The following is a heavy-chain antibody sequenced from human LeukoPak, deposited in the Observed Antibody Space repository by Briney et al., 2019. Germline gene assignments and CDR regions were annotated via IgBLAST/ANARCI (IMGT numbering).Heavy chain of an antibody. Sequence: WASVKVSCKASGGTFSSHAISWVRQAPGQGLEWMGRIIPILGIANYAQKFQGRVTITADKSTSTAYMELSSLRSEDTAVYYCARDPKDIVVVVAAGDYYYGMDVWGQGTTVTVSS. CDR1: GGTFSSHA. J-gene: IGHJ6*02. CDR2: IIPILGIA. CDR3: ARDPKDIVVVVAAGDYYYGMDV. V-gene: IGHV1-69*04. D-gene: IGHD2-15*01.